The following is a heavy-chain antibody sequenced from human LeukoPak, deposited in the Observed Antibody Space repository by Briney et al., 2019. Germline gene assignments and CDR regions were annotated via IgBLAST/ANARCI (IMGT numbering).Heavy chain of an antibody. V-gene: IGHV3-64*01. CDR1: GFTFSSYA. CDR3: GRARDQQLERRYFDY. CDR2: IRSNGGRT. Sequence: GGSLRLSCVASGFTFSSYAIHWVRQAPGKGLEYVSAIRSNGGRTYYANSVKGRFTISRDNSKNTLYLQMGSLRAEDMAVYYCGRARDQQLERRYFDYWGQGTLVTVSS. D-gene: IGHD6-13*01. J-gene: IGHJ4*02.